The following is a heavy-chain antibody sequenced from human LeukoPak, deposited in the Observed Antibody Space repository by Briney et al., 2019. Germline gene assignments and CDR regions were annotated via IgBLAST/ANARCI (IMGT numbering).Heavy chain of an antibody. CDR2: IYTSGST. CDR3: ARNQLGGIAVAGIFRPSYMDV. Sequence: SSETLSLTCTVSGGSISSGSYYWSWIRQPAGKGLEWIGRIYTSGSTNYNPSLKSRVTISVDTSKNQFSLKLSSVTAADTAVYYCARNQLGGIAVAGIFRPSYMDVWGKGTTVTVSS. CDR1: GGSISSGSYY. V-gene: IGHV4-61*02. J-gene: IGHJ6*03. D-gene: IGHD6-19*01.